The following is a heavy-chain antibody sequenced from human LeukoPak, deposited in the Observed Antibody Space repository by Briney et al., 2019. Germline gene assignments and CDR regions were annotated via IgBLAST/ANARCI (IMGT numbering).Heavy chain of an antibody. CDR1: GFTFSTYS. V-gene: IGHV3-48*04. CDR3: ARDSALAHFDY. D-gene: IGHD5-12*01. J-gene: IGHJ4*02. Sequence: GGSLRLSCAASGFTFSTYSMNWVRQAPGKGLEWVSYISSSGSTIYYAGSVKGRFTISRDNAKNSLYLQMNSLRAEDTAVYYCARDSALAHFDYWGQGTLVTVSS. CDR2: ISSSGSTI.